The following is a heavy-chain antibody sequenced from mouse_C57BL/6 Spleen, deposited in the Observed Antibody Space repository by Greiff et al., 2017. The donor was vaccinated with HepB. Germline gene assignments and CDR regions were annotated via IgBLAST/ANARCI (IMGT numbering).Heavy chain of an antibody. Sequence: ESGPGLVKPSQSLSLTCSVTGYSITSGYYWNWIRQFPGNKLEWMGYISYDGSNNYNPSLKNRISITRDTSKNQFFLKLNSVTTEDTATYYCARGVVSSGAMDYWGQGTSVTVSS. CDR1: GYSITSGYY. V-gene: IGHV3-6*01. J-gene: IGHJ4*01. CDR2: ISYDGSN. D-gene: IGHD3-2*02. CDR3: ARGVVSSGAMDY.